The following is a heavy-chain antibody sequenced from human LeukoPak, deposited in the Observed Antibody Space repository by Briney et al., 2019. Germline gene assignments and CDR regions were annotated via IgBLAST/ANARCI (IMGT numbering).Heavy chain of an antibody. CDR2: IYTSGST. J-gene: IGHJ4*02. Sequence: PSQTLSLTCTVSGVSISRGSHYWSWIRQPAGKGLEWIGRIYTSGSTNYNPSLKSRVTISVDTSKNQFSLKLSSVTAADTAVYYCAREFSGSYYVYWGQGTLVTVSS. CDR1: GVSISRGSHY. CDR3: AREFSGSYYVY. D-gene: IGHD1-26*01. V-gene: IGHV4-61*02.